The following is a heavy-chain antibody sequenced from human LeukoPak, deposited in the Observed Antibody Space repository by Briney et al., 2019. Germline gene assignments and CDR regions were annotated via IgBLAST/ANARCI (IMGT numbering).Heavy chain of an antibody. CDR1: GFTFSSYG. Sequence: GGSLRLSCAASGFTFSSYGMHWVRQAPGKGLEWVAVISYDGSNKYYADSVKGRFTISRDNSKNTLYLQMNSLRAEDTAVYYCAKDITSSWFVAPLDYWGQGTLVTVSS. CDR3: AKDITSSWFVAPLDY. J-gene: IGHJ4*02. D-gene: IGHD6-13*01. CDR2: ISYDGSNK. V-gene: IGHV3-30*18.